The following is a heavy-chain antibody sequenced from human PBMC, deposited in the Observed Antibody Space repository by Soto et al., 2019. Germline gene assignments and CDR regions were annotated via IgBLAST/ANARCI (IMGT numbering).Heavy chain of an antibody. V-gene: IGHV3-23*01. CDR2: ISISGDRT. Sequence: EVQLLESGGALVQPGGSLRLSCAASGFTFSSYAMAWVRQAPGKGLEWVSAISISGDRTYYADSVKGRFTISRANSKNTLYLQMNSLRAEDTAVYYCAKYLDTAMGDSWGQGTLVTVSS. D-gene: IGHD5-18*01. CDR3: AKYLDTAMGDS. J-gene: IGHJ4*02. CDR1: GFTFSSYA.